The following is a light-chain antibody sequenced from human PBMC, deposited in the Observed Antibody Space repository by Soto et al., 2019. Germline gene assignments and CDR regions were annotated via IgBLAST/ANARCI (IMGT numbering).Light chain of an antibody. Sequence: HSALTQPPSASGSPGQSVTISCTGTNSDVGGYNFVSWYQQHPGKAPKLMVYEVTKRPSGVPDRFSGSKSGTTASLIVSGLQAEDEADYYCSSYAGSDTFVFGTGTKLTVL. CDR2: EVT. CDR1: NSDVGGYNF. J-gene: IGLJ1*01. V-gene: IGLV2-8*01. CDR3: SSYAGSDTFV.